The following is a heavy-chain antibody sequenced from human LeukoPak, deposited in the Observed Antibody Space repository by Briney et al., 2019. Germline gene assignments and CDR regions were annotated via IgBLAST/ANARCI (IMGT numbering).Heavy chain of an antibody. J-gene: IGHJ6*03. Sequence: VASVKVSCKASGGTFSSYAISWVRQAPGQGLEWMGGIIPIFGTANYAQKFQGRVTITADESTSTAYMELSSLRSEDTAVYYCARGRYCGGDCYADYYYYYYMDVWGKGTTVTISS. CDR2: IIPIFGTA. CDR3: ARGRYCGGDCYADYYYYYYMDV. CDR1: GGTFSSYA. V-gene: IGHV1-69*01. D-gene: IGHD2-21*02.